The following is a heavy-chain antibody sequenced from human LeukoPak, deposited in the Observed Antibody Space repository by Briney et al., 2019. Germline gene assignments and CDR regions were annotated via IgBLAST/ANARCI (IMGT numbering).Heavy chain of an antibody. CDR1: GFTFSSYA. J-gene: IGHJ3*02. CDR2: ISNSGGST. Sequence: GGSLRLSCAASGFTFSSYAMSWVRQAPGKGLEWVSTISNSGGSTYYADSVKGRFTISRDNSKNTLYPQMNSLRAEDTAVYYCAKGSPSYDFWSGYYSGAFDIWGQGTMVTVSS. D-gene: IGHD3-3*01. CDR3: AKGSPSYDFWSGYYSGAFDI. V-gene: IGHV3-23*01.